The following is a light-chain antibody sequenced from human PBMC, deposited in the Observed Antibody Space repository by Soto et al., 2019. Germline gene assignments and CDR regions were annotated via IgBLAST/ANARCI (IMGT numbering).Light chain of an antibody. Sequence: EIVMTQSPVTLSVSPGEGATLSCRASQNVGSNLAWYQHKLGQAPRLLIYGASTRASGIPARFSGSGSGTEFTLTISSLQSEYFAVYYCQQHNNWPRTFGQGTKVEIK. J-gene: IGKJ1*01. V-gene: IGKV3D-15*01. CDR3: QQHNNWPRT. CDR1: QNVGSN. CDR2: GAS.